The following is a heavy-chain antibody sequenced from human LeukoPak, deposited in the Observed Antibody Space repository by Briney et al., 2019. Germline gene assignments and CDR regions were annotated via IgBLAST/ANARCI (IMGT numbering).Heavy chain of an antibody. Sequence: GGSLRLSCAASGVTVSSNYMNWVRQAPGKGLEWVSVITSGGSTYYADSVKGRFTISRDNSKNTLYLQMNSLRAEDTAVYYCAKRLPVVGDRNRAFDYWGQGTLVTVSS. D-gene: IGHD2-21*02. V-gene: IGHV3-53*01. CDR2: ITSGGST. CDR1: GVTVSSNY. J-gene: IGHJ4*02. CDR3: AKRLPVVGDRNRAFDY.